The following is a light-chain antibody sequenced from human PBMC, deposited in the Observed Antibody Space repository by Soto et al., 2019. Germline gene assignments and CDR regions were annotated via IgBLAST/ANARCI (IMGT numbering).Light chain of an antibody. CDR1: QSVSSSY. Sequence: EKATLPCRACQSVSSSYLAWYQQKPGQPPRLLIFGASTRATGIPDRFSGSGSGTDFTLTICRLEPEDFAVYYCQHYYTSYTPSGQGTKVDIK. CDR2: GAS. J-gene: IGKJ1*01. CDR3: QHYYTSYTP. V-gene: IGKV3-20*01.